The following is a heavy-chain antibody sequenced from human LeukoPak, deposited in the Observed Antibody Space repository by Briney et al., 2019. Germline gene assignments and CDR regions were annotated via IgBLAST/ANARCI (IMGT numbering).Heavy chain of an antibody. V-gene: IGHV4-39*07. CDR1: GASISSGNYY. D-gene: IGHD5-12*01. CDR3: ARDVAGNTFDY. Sequence: SETLSLTCTVSGASISSGNYYWGWTRQPPGKGLEWLGSIYYSGDTYNNPPLKSRVTISVDTAKSQFSLRLTSMTAADTAVYYCARDVAGNTFDYWGQGTLVTVSS. J-gene: IGHJ4*02. CDR2: IYYSGDT.